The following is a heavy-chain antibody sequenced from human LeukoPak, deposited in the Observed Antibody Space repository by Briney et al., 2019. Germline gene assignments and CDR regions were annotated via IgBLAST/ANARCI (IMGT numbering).Heavy chain of an antibody. Sequence: ASVKVSRKASGYTFTSYDINWVRQATGQGLEWMGWMNPNSGNTGYAQKFQGRVTMTRNTSISTAYMELSSLRSEDTAVYYCARGRDIVGAPNPDYWGQGTLVTVSS. J-gene: IGHJ4*02. CDR3: ARGRDIVGAPNPDY. CDR1: GYTFTSYD. V-gene: IGHV1-8*01. CDR2: MNPNSGNT. D-gene: IGHD1-26*01.